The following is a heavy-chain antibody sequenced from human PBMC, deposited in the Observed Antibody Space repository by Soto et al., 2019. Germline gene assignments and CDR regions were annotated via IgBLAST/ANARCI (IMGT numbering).Heavy chain of an antibody. CDR2: IHYNGNT. CDR1: GGSITSGNYY. CDR3: ARHFNRVYGDDYFDS. Sequence: QLQLHESGPGLVRPSETLSLTCSVSGGSITSGNYYWGWIRQPPGKGLEWIATIHYNGNTYYNPSLKGRVTISVDTSKTQFSLDVNSVTAADTAVYYCARHFNRVYGDDYFDSWGQGTRVTVSS. J-gene: IGHJ4*02. V-gene: IGHV4-39*01. D-gene: IGHD4-17*01.